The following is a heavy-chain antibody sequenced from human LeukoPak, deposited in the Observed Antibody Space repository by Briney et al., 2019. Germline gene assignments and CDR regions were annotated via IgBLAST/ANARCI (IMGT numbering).Heavy chain of an antibody. CDR1: GGSISSYY. J-gene: IGHJ3*02. CDR2: IYYSGST. CDR3: ARSASSGYEDAFDI. D-gene: IGHD3-22*01. Sequence: SETLSLTCTVSGGSISSYYWSWIRQPPGKGLEWIGSIYYSGSTYYNPSLKSRVTISVDTSKNQFSLKLSSVTAADTAVYYCARSASSGYEDAFDIWGQGTMVTVSS. V-gene: IGHV4-59*05.